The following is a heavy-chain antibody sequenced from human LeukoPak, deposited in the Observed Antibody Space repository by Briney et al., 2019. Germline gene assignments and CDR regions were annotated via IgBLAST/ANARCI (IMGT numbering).Heavy chain of an antibody. CDR2: VNHSGYT. CDR1: VTSFTSYY. V-gene: IGHV4-34*01. Sequence: PSETLSLTCGVSVTSFTSYYWSWIRQTPGKGLEWIGEVNHSGYTNMNPSLKSRVTISVDTSKNQFSLMMTSVTAADTAVYFCARMTTGHDYWGQGTLVTVSS. D-gene: IGHD4-17*01. J-gene: IGHJ4*02. CDR3: ARMTTGHDY.